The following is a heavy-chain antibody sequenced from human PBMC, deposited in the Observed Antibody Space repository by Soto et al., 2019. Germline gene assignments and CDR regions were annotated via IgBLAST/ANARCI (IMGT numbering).Heavy chain of an antibody. CDR1: GGSISYEYYH. CDR3: AREDDGGDRDYYGLDV. J-gene: IGHJ6*02. CDR2: IHYSGSI. D-gene: IGHD2-21*02. V-gene: IGHV4-30-4*08. Sequence: QVQLQQSGPGLVKPSQTLSLTCTVSGGSISYEYYHWTWIRQSPGKGLEWIGYIHYSGSISYNPSFKSRVTISVDTSKNEFSLQLSSVTAADTAVYFCAREDDGGDRDYYGLDVLGQGTTVTVSS.